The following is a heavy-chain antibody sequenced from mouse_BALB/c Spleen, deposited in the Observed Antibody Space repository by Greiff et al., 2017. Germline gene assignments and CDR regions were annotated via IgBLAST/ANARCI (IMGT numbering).Heavy chain of an antibody. CDR2: IYPGDGDT. Sequence: QVQLKQSGAELARPGASVKLSCKASGYTFTSYWMQWVKQRPGQGLEWIGAIYPGDGDTRYTQKFKGKATLTADKSSSTAYMQLSSLASEDSAVYYCARGRITEAWFAYWGQGTLVTVSA. CDR3: ARGRITEAWFAY. CDR1: GYTFTSYW. V-gene: IGHV1-87*01. D-gene: IGHD2-4*01. J-gene: IGHJ3*01.